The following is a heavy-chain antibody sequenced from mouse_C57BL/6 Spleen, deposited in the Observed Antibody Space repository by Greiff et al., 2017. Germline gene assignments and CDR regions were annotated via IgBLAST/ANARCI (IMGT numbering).Heavy chain of an antibody. Sequence: QVQLQQPGAELVKPGASVKLSCKASGYTFTSYWMHWVKQRPGQGLEWIGMIHPNSGSTNYNEKFKSKATLTVDKSSSTAYMQLSSLTSEDSAVYYCARYGNYEGLFAYWGQGTLVTVSA. J-gene: IGHJ3*01. D-gene: IGHD2-1*01. CDR1: GYTFTSYW. CDR3: ARYGNYEGLFAY. CDR2: IHPNSGST. V-gene: IGHV1-64*01.